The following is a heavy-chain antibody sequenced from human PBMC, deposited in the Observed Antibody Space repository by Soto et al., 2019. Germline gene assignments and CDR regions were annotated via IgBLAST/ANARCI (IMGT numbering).Heavy chain of an antibody. CDR1: GGTPSNSA. Sequence: QVHLLLQSGAEVKKPGSSGKVSCKASGGTPSNSAISWVRPAPGQVLEWMGGIIPVFGLVKYAQNFQGRVTITADESTNTAYRELSSLRPGDTAVFYWAGGRIVVVASRAYYVMDVWGQGTTVTVSS. V-gene: IGHV1-69*01. CDR2: IIPVFGLV. D-gene: IGHD3-22*01. J-gene: IGHJ6*02. CDR3: AGGRIVVVASRAYYVMDV.